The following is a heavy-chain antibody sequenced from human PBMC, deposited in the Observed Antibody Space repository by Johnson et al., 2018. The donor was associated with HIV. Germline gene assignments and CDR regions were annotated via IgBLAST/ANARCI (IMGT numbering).Heavy chain of an antibody. CDR1: GFTFSTYA. Sequence: QVQLVESGGGVVQPGRSLRLSCAASGFTFSTYAMHWVRQAPGKGLEWVAIIFYDGSYKYYADSVKGRCTISRDNSKNTLYLQMNSLRAEDTAVYYCANSPLSPSGSYPHAPDASVWDIWGQGTMVTVSS. D-gene: IGHD1-26*01. J-gene: IGHJ3*02. V-gene: IGHV3-30*04. CDR2: IFYDGSYK. CDR3: ANSPLSPSGSYPHAPDASVWDI.